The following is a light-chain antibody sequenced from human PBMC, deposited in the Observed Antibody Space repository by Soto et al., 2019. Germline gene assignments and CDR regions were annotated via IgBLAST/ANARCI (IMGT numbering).Light chain of an antibody. Sequence: DVVMTQSPLSLPVTPGQPASITCRSSQSLVFSDGITYLNWFQQRAGQSPRRLIYKVSNRDSGVPERFSGSGSGTDFTLKISRVEAEDVGVYYCMQGTHWPPTFGQGTKLEIK. V-gene: IGKV2-30*01. CDR1: QSLVFSDGITY. J-gene: IGKJ2*01. CDR3: MQGTHWPPT. CDR2: KVS.